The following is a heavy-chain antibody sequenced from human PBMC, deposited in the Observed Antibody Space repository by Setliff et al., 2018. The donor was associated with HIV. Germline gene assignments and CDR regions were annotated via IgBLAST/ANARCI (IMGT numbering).Heavy chain of an antibody. CDR3: ARPSTRGYSYAVYDY. V-gene: IGHV4-34*01. Sequence: SETLSLTCAVFRGSFSGYYWTWIRQAPGKGLEWIGDINHKGSTNYKSSLKSRVTISVDTSKNQFSLKLSSVTAADTAVYYCARPSTRGYSYAVYDYWGQGTLVTVSS. J-gene: IGHJ4*02. D-gene: IGHD5-18*01. CDR1: RGSFSGYY. CDR2: INHKGST.